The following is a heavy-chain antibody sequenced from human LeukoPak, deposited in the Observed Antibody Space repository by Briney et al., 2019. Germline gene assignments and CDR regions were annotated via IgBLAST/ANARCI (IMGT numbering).Heavy chain of an antibody. CDR1: GGSFSGYY. CDR2: INHSGST. D-gene: IGHD3-3*01. Sequence: PSETLSLTCAVYGGSFSGYYWSWIRQPPGKGLEWIGEINHSGSTNYNPSLKSRVTISVDTSKNQFSLKLSSVTAAGTAVYYCARRVRLRFNFDYWGQGTLVTVSS. CDR3: ARRVRLRFNFDY. J-gene: IGHJ4*02. V-gene: IGHV4-34*01.